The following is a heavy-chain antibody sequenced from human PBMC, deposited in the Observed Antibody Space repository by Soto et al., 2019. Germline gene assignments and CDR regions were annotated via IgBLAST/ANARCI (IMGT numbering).Heavy chain of an antibody. Sequence: EVQLLESGGGLVQPGGSLRLSCAASGFTFSSYAMSWVRQAPGKGLEWVLAISGSGGSTYYADSVKGRFTISRDNSKNPLYLQMNSLRAEDTAVYYCAKDLRSHSSSSPEYWGQGTLVTVSS. D-gene: IGHD6-6*01. CDR2: ISGSGGST. J-gene: IGHJ4*02. CDR3: AKDLRSHSSSSPEY. CDR1: GFTFSSYA. V-gene: IGHV3-23*01.